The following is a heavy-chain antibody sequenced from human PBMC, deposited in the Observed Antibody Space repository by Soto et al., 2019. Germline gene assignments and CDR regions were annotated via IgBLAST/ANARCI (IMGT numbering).Heavy chain of an antibody. Sequence: SETLSLTCTLSGDSSSSYYWSWIRQPPGKGLEWIGYVYHTGTTNSNPSLKSRVTISADTSKNLFSLKLISVTPADTAFYFCARDISGGSSWYEFDSWGPGTLVTVSS. CDR1: GDSSSSYY. CDR3: ARDISGGSSWYEFDS. J-gene: IGHJ4*02. V-gene: IGHV4-59*01. D-gene: IGHD6-13*01. CDR2: VYHTGTT.